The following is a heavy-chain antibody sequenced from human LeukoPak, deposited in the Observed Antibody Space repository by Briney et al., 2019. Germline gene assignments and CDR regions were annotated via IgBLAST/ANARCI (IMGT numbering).Heavy chain of an antibody. CDR3: ARGRTGSNSYDKNFVSRIDP. V-gene: IGHV4-34*01. Sequence: SETLSLTCAVYGGSFSGYYWSWVRQPPGKGLEWIGEISHSGNTNYNPSLKSRVIISVDTSKNQFSLKLSSVTAADTAVYYCARGRTGSNSYDKNFVSRIDPWGQGTLVTVSS. D-gene: IGHD6-13*01. CDR1: GGSFSGYY. J-gene: IGHJ5*02. CDR2: ISHSGNT.